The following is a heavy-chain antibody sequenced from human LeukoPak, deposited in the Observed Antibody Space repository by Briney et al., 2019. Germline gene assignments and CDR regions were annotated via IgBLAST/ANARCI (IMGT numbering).Heavy chain of an antibody. CDR2: ISSSSSYI. V-gene: IGHV3-21*01. D-gene: IGHD2-15*01. CDR3: ARDSDVHCSGGSCTNFDY. Sequence: GGSLRLSCAASGFTFNTYTMNWVRQAPGKELEWVSSISSSSSYIYYSDSVKGRFTISRDNAKKSLYLQMNSLRAEDTAIYYCARDSDVHCSGGSCTNFDYWGQGTLVTVYS. J-gene: IGHJ4*02. CDR1: GFTFNTYT.